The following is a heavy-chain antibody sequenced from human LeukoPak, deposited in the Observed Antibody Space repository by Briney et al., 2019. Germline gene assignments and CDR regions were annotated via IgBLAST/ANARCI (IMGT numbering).Heavy chain of an antibody. CDR1: GGSISSYY. V-gene: IGHV4-59*01. Sequence: MSSEILSLTCSVSGGSISSYYWSWIRQPPGKGLEWIGYIYYSGSTNYNPSLKSRVTISVDTSKNQFSLKLSSVTAADTAVYYCAREGVPAAPYYYYYGMDVWGQGTTVTVSS. D-gene: IGHD2-2*01. CDR2: IYYSGST. CDR3: AREGVPAAPYYYYYGMDV. J-gene: IGHJ6*02.